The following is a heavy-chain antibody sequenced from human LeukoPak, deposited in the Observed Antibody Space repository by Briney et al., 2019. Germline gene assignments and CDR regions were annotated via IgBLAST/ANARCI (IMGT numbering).Heavy chain of an antibody. D-gene: IGHD3-16*01. Sequence: VASVKVSCKASGVIFSSYTFSWVRQAPGQGLEWMGKITPVSDLAHYAQKFQGRVTFTADTHTGTTYMELRSLRSEDTPVYYCARDRGLGLADSWGQGTLVSVSS. J-gene: IGHJ4*02. CDR2: ITPVSDLA. CDR1: GVIFSSYT. CDR3: ARDRGLGLADS. V-gene: IGHV1-69*04.